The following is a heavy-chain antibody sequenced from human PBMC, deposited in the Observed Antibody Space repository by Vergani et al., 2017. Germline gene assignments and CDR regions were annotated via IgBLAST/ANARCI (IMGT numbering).Heavy chain of an antibody. V-gene: IGHV3-21*01. D-gene: IGHD6-13*01. Sequence: EVQLVESGGGLVKPGGSLRLSCAASGFTFSSYSMNWVRQAPGKGLEWVSSISSSSSYIYYADSVKGRFTISRDNAKNSLYLQMNSLRAEDTAVYYCASMYXSSWYDYYYYGMDVWGQGTTVTVSS. CDR1: GFTFSSYS. CDR2: ISSSSSYI. CDR3: ASMYXSSWYDYYYYGMDV. J-gene: IGHJ6*02.